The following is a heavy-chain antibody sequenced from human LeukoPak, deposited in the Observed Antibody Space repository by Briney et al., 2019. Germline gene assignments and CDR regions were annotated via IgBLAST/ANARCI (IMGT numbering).Heavy chain of an antibody. Sequence: GASVKVSCKASGYTFTSYDINWVRQATGQGLEWMGWINPNSGNTGYAHKFQGRATMTRNTSISTAYMELSSLRSEDTAVYYCARSSKIAVGDCWGQGTLVTVSS. CDR3: ARSSKIAVGDC. CDR1: GYTFTSYD. J-gene: IGHJ4*02. CDR2: INPNSGNT. D-gene: IGHD6-19*01. V-gene: IGHV1-8*01.